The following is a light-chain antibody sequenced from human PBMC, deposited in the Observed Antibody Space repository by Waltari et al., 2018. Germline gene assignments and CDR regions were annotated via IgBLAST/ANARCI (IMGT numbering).Light chain of an antibody. CDR1: GSNIGAGYD. CDR2: GST. CDR3: QSYDTSLSVV. V-gene: IGLV1-40*01. Sequence: QSVLTQPPSVSGAPGQRVTISCTGSGSNIGAGYDVHWYQQPPRAAPKLLIYGSTSRTVGVPDRFFGSTSGTSASLVIIGLQAEDEGDYYCQSYDTSLSVVFGGGTKLTVL. J-gene: IGLJ3*02.